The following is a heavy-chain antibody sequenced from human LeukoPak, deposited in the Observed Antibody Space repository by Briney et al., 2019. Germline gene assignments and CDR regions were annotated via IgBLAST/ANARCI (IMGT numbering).Heavy chain of an antibody. CDR3: AKVGAAHYYYYYMDV. D-gene: IGHD1-26*01. J-gene: IGHJ6*03. Sequence: PGGSLRLSCAASGFTFDDYAMHWVRQAPGKGLECVSLISGDGGSTYYADSVKGRFTISRDNSKNSLYLQMNSLRTEDTALYCCAKVGAAHYYYYYMDVWGKGTTVTVSS. CDR2: ISGDGGST. CDR1: GFTFDDYA. V-gene: IGHV3-43*02.